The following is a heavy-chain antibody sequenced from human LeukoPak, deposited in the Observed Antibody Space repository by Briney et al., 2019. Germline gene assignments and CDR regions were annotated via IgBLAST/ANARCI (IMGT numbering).Heavy chain of an antibody. CDR3: VVPAANFDY. V-gene: IGHV3-7*01. CDR1: EFSFSSYW. J-gene: IGHJ4*02. CDR2: IKQDGSEK. Sequence: GGSLRLSCEGSEFSFSSYWMSWVRQAPGKGLEWVAKIKQDGSEKYYVDSVKGRFTISRDNAKNSLYLQMNSLRAEDTTVYYCVVPAANFDYWGQGTLVTVSS. D-gene: IGHD2-2*01.